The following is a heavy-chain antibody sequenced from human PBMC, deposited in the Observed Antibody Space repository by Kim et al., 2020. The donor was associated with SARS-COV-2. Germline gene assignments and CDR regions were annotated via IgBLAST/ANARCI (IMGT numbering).Heavy chain of an antibody. J-gene: IGHJ5*02. Sequence: SETLSLTCTVSGGSISSGGYYWSWIRQHPGKGLEWIGYIYYSGSTYYNPSLKSRVTISVDTSKNQFSLKLSSVTAADTAVYYCASYSVLEHYYYGSGSYYKNWFDPWGQGTLVTVSS. CDR2: IYYSGST. CDR1: GGSISSGGYY. CDR3: ASYSVLEHYYYGSGSYYKNWFDP. V-gene: IGHV4-31*03. D-gene: IGHD3-10*01.